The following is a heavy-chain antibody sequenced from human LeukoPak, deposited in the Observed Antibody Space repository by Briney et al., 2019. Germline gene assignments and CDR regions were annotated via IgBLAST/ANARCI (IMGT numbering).Heavy chain of an antibody. CDR3: ARVYYYDSCGYYYNDY. Sequence: PSETLSLTCAVYGGSFSGYYWSWIRQPPGKGLEWIGEINHSGSTNYNPSLKSRATISVDTSKNQFSLKLSSVTAADTAVYYCARVYYYDSCGYYYNDYWGQGTLVTVSS. J-gene: IGHJ4*02. D-gene: IGHD3-22*01. V-gene: IGHV4-34*01. CDR1: GGSFSGYY. CDR2: INHSGST.